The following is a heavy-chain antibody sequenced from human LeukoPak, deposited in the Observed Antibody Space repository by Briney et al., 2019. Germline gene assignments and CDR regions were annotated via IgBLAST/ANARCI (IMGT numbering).Heavy chain of an antibody. V-gene: IGHV4-31*03. CDR3: ARSDDSSGYDF. CDR2: IYYSGST. J-gene: IGHJ4*02. D-gene: IGHD3-22*01. Sequence: PSETLSLTCTVSGGSISSGGYYWRWIRQHPGKGLEWIGYIYYSGSTYYNPSPKSRVTISVDTSKNQFSLKLSSVTAADTAVYYCARSDDSSGYDFWGQGTLVTVSS. CDR1: GGSISSGGYY.